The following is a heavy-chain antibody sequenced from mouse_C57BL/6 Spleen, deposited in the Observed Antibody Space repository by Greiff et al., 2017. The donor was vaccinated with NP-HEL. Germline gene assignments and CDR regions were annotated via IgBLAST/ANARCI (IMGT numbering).Heavy chain of an antibody. V-gene: IGHV5-15*01. J-gene: IGHJ4*01. Sequence: EVKLMESGGGLVQPGGSLKLSCAASGFTFSDYGMAWVRQAPRKGPEWVAFISNLAYSIYYADTVTGRFTISRENAKNTLYLEMSSLRSEDTAMYYCARHGDYGSSYDYAMDYWGQGTSVTVSS. D-gene: IGHD1-1*01. CDR3: ARHGDYGSSYDYAMDY. CDR1: GFTFSDYG. CDR2: ISNLAYSI.